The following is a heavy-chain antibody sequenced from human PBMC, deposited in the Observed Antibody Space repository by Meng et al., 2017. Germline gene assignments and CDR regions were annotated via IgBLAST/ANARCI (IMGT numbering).Heavy chain of an antibody. CDR2: ISAYNGNT. V-gene: IGHV1-18*01. J-gene: IGHJ5*02. CDR3: ARVGGGIVVVTVDP. Sequence: QVHLGQSGAEANKPWDSVKVFCQASGYTFTSYVISWVRQAPGQELEWMGWISAYNGNTNYAQKLQGRVTMTTATSTSTAYMELRSLRSDDTAVYYCARVGGGIVVVTVDPWGQGTLVTVSS. D-gene: IGHD3-22*01. CDR1: GYTFTSYV.